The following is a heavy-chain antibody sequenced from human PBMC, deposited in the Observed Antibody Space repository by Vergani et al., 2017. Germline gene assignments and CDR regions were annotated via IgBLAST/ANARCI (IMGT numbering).Heavy chain of an antibody. J-gene: IGHJ6*03. CDR3: AKGLNYYYMDV. CDR2: ISYDVSNK. D-gene: IGHD3-16*01. Sequence: QVQLVESGGGVVQPGRSLRLSCAASGFTFSSYGMHWVRQAPGKGLEWVAVISYDVSNKYYADSVKGRFTISRDNSKNTLYLQMNSLRAEDTAVYYCAKGLNYYYMDVWGKGTTVTVSS. CDR1: GFTFSSYG. V-gene: IGHV3-30*18.